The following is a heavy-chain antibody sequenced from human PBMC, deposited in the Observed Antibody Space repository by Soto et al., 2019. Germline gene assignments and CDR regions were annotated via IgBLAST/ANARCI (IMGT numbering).Heavy chain of an antibody. Sequence: EVQLVESGGGLVQPGGSLRLSCVVSGFTFTTYWMHWVRQAPGKGLVWVSRINSDGSSTTYADSVKGRFTISRDNAKNTMYLQMNSLRAEDTAVYYCVRETPDETLAVYDYMDGWGKGTTVTVSS. CDR2: INSDGSST. D-gene: IGHD6-19*01. CDR1: GFTFTTYW. CDR3: VRETPDETLAVYDYMDG. V-gene: IGHV3-74*01. J-gene: IGHJ6*03.